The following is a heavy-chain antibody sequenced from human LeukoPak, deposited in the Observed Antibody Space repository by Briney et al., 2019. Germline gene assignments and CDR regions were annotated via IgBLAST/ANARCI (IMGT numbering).Heavy chain of an antibody. Sequence: ASVKVSCKASGYTFTTYGISWVRPAPGQRLEWMGWISDYNGNTKYVQKFQGRVTMTTDTSTSTAYMELRSLRSDDTAVYYCAGGYPNWFNPWGQGTLVTVSS. D-gene: IGHD3-22*01. J-gene: IGHJ5*02. CDR3: AGGYPNWFNP. CDR2: ISDYNGNT. CDR1: GYTFTTYG. V-gene: IGHV1-18*01.